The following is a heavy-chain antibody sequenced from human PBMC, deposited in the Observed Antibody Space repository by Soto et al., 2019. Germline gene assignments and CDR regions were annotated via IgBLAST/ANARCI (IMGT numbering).Heavy chain of an antibody. V-gene: IGHV1-24*01. Sequence: ASVKVSCKVSGYTLTELSMHWVRQAPGKGLEWMGGFDPEDGETIYAQKFQGRVTMTEDTSTDTAYMELSSLRSEDTAVYYCATHIVGATFFDYWGQGTLVTVSS. CDR1: GYTLTELS. J-gene: IGHJ4*02. CDR2: FDPEDGET. D-gene: IGHD1-26*01. CDR3: ATHIVGATFFDY.